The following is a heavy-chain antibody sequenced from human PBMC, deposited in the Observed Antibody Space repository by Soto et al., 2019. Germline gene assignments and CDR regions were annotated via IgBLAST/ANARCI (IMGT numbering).Heavy chain of an antibody. V-gene: IGHV1-69*01. D-gene: IGHD1-26*01. CDR3: ARDGGRHSGGIDY. J-gene: IGHJ4*02. Sequence: QVQLVQSGAEVKKPGSSVKVSCKASGGTFSSYSINWVRQAPGQGLEWMGEIIPIVGTANYAQKFQGRVTMTADESTSAAYVELSSLRSEDTAVHYCARDGGRHSGGIDYWGQGTLVTVSS. CDR2: IIPIVGTA. CDR1: GGTFSSYS.